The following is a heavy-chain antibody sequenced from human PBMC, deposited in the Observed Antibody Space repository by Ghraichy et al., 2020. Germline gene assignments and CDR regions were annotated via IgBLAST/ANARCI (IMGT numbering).Heavy chain of an antibody. CDR3: ANRGRYVVPADCYFDY. D-gene: IGHD2-2*01. CDR1: GFTFSSYA. Sequence: GGSLRLSCAASGFTFSSYAMSWVRQAPGKGLEWVSVISDSGGSTYYADSVQGRFTISRDNSKNTLYLQMNSLRAEDTAVYYCANRGRYVVPADCYFDYWGQGTLVTVSS. CDR2: ISDSGGST. V-gene: IGHV3-23*01. J-gene: IGHJ4*02.